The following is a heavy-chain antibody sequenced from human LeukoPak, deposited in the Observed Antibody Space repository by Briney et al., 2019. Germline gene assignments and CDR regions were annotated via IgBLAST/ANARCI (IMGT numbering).Heavy chain of an antibody. Sequence: GGSLXLSCAASGFTFSSYAMHWVRQAPGKGLEGVAVISYDGSNKYYADSVKGRFTISRDNSKNTLYLQMNSLRAEDTAVYYCARDPMVRGVIAGGWFDPWGQGTLVTVSS. CDR3: ARDPMVRGVIAGGWFDP. J-gene: IGHJ5*02. V-gene: IGHV3-30-3*01. D-gene: IGHD3-10*01. CDR2: ISYDGSNK. CDR1: GFTFSSYA.